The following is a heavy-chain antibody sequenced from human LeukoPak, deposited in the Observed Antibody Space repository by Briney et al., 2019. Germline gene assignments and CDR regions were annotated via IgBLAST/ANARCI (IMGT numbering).Heavy chain of an antibody. CDR1: GFTFTSYW. J-gene: IGHJ4*02. CDR2: IKQDGSEK. V-gene: IGHV3-7*01. CDR3: ARDCSSTICLDY. D-gene: IGHD2-2*01. Sequence: PGGSLRLSCAASGFTFTSYWMSWVRQAPGKGLEWVADIKQDGSEKYFVDSVKGRFTISRDNAKNSLYLHMNSLRAEDTAVYYCARDCSSTICLDYWGQGTLVTVSS.